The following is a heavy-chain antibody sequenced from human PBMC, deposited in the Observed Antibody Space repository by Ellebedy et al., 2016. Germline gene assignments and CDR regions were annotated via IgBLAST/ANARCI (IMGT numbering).Heavy chain of an antibody. J-gene: IGHJ3*02. Sequence: SETLSLTCTVSGGSISSSSYYWGWIRQPPGKGLEWIGSIYYSGSTYYNPSLKSRVTISVDTSKNQFSLKLSSVTAADTAVYYCARAPEDYDSRTQDAFDIWGQGTMVTVSS. D-gene: IGHD3-22*01. V-gene: IGHV4-39*01. CDR2: IYYSGST. CDR3: ARAPEDYDSRTQDAFDI. CDR1: GGSISSSSYY.